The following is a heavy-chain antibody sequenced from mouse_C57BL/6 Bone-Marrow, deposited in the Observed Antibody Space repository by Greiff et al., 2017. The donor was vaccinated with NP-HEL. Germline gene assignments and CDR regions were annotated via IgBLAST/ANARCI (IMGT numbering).Heavy chain of an antibody. CDR1: GYTFTNYW. J-gene: IGHJ4*01. V-gene: IGHV1-63*01. CDR2: IYPGGGYT. Sequence: QVQLQQSGAELVRPGTSVKMSCKASGYTFTNYWIGWAKQRPGHGLEWIGDIYPGGGYTNYNQKFKGKSTLTVDKSSSTAYMQLSSLTSEDSAVYYCARWDGYWEGDYWGQGTSVTVSS. CDR3: ARWDGYWEGDY. D-gene: IGHD2-3*01.